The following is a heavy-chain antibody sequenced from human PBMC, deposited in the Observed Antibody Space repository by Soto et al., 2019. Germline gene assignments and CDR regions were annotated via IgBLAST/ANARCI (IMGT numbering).Heavy chain of an antibody. D-gene: IGHD2-2*01. CDR3: TRASSYAFDY. V-gene: IGHV3-48*01. J-gene: IGHJ4*02. CDR2: IAGGGVPT. CDR1: GFTFSAYS. Sequence: EVQLVESGGGLVRSGESLRLSCVASGFTFSAYSMNWVRQTPGGGLEWIAHIAGGGVPTYYAASVKGRFTISRDKGKNSLDLQMNTLKGEDSGIYYCTRASSYAFDYWGQGALVTVSS.